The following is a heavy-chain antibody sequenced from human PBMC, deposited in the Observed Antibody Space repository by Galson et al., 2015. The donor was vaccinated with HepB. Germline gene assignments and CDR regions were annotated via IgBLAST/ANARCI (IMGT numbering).Heavy chain of an antibody. CDR1: GFTFGDYA. CDR3: ASFGLSPAATIGY. J-gene: IGHJ4*02. CDR2: IRSKAYGGTT. Sequence: SLRLSCAASGFTFGDYAMSWVRQAPGKGLEWVGFIRSKAYGGTTEYAASVKGRFTISRDDSKSIAYLQMNSLKTEDTAVYYCASFGLSPAATIGYWGQGTLVTVSS. V-gene: IGHV3-49*04. D-gene: IGHD2-15*01.